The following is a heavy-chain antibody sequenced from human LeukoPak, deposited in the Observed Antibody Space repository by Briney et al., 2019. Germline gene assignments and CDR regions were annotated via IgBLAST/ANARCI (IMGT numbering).Heavy chain of an antibody. CDR1: GYTFTGYY. CDR3: ARGGVPAAPYYYYYYRDV. V-gene: IGHV1-2*02. J-gene: IGHJ6*03. Sequence: GASVKVSCKASGYTFTGYYMHWVRQAPGQGLEWMGWINPNSGGTNYTQKFQGRVTMTRDTSISTAYMELSRLRSDDTAVYYCARGGVPAAPYYYYYYRDVWGKGTTVTVSS. CDR2: INPNSGGT. D-gene: IGHD2-2*01.